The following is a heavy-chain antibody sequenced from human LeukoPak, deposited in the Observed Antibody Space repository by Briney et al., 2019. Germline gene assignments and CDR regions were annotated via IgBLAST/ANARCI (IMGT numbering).Heavy chain of an antibody. CDR2: INPTDGGT. D-gene: IGHD6-19*01. V-gene: IGHV1-46*01. CDR3: ARRYSSGWPFDY. J-gene: IGHJ4*02. Sequence: ASVKVSCKASGYTFTSYDINWVRQAPGQGLEWMGIINPTDGGTSYAQNFQDRLTMTRDMSTSTVYMDLSSLRSEDTAVYYCARRYSSGWPFDYWGQGTLVTVSS. CDR1: GYTFTSYD.